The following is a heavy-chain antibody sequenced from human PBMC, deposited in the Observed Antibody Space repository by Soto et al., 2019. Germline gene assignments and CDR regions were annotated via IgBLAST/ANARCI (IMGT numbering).Heavy chain of an antibody. Sequence: ASETQSLTCPVAGGSISSSSYYWGWIRQPPGKGLEWIGSIYYSGSTYYNPSLKSRVTISVDTSKNQFSLKLSSVTAADTAVYYCARRLYYDSSGFEGGGMDVWGQGTTVTVSS. J-gene: IGHJ6*02. D-gene: IGHD3-22*01. V-gene: IGHV4-39*01. CDR2: IYYSGST. CDR3: ARRLYYDSSGFEGGGMDV. CDR1: GGSISSSSYY.